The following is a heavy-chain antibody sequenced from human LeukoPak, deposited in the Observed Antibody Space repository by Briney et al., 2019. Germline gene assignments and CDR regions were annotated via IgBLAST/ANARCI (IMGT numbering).Heavy chain of an antibody. D-gene: IGHD2-21*01. CDR2: ISGSSNYI. CDR3: ARGESGDNDAFDI. J-gene: IGHJ3*02. CDR1: GFTFSDYT. Sequence: PGGSLRLSCAASGFTFSDYTMNWVRLAPGKGLEWVSSISGSSNYIYYADSVKGRFTISRGNAKNSLYLRMNSLRVEDTAVYYCARGESGDNDAFDIWGQGTMVTVSS. V-gene: IGHV3-21*01.